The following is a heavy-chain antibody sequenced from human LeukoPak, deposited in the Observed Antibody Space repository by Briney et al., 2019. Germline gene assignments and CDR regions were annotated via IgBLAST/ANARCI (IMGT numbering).Heavy chain of an antibody. CDR2: INTDGSST. J-gene: IGHJ4*02. Sequence: PGGSLRLSCAASGFTFSSYWMHWVRQAPGKGLVWVSRINTDGSSTTYADSVKGRFTISRDNAKNTLYLQMNSLRAEDTAVYYCARAHNWKYGSFDFWGQGTLVTVSS. D-gene: IGHD1-7*01. V-gene: IGHV3-74*01. CDR3: ARAHNWKYGSFDF. CDR1: GFTFSSYW.